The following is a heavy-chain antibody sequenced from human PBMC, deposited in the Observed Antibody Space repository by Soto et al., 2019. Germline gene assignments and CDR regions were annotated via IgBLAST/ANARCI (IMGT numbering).Heavy chain of an antibody. CDR1: GGSISSSSYY. V-gene: IGHV4-39*01. CDR2: IYYSGST. Sequence: SETLSLTCTVSGGSISSSSYYWGWIRQPPGKGLEWIGSIYYSGSTYYNPSLKSRVTISVDTSKNQFSLKLSSVTAADTAVYYCASGGRDSSGYYSWSDPWGQGTLVTVSS. CDR3: ASGGRDSSGYYSWSDP. D-gene: IGHD3-22*01. J-gene: IGHJ5*02.